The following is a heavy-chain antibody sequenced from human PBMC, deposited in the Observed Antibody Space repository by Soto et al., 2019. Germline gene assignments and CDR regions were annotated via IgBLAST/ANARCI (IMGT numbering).Heavy chain of an antibody. J-gene: IGHJ5*02. V-gene: IGHV3-21*01. Sequence: GGSVRLSCAASGFTFSSYSMNWVRQAPGKGLEWVSSISSSSSYIYYADSVKGRFTISRDNAKNSLYLQMNSLRAEDTAVYYCASLLTAVAAGCFDPWGQGTLVTVSS. CDR2: ISSSSSYI. CDR3: ASLLTAVAAGCFDP. D-gene: IGHD6-19*01. CDR1: GFTFSSYS.